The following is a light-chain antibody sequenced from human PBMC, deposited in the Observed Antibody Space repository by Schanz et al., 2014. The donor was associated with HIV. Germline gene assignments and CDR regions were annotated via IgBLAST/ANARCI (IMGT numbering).Light chain of an antibody. CDR2: DVS. CDR3: SSYTSSSTLVV. J-gene: IGLJ2*01. Sequence: QSALTQPRSVSGSPGQSVTISCTGTSSDVGDYDYVSWYQQLPGKAPKFIIYDVSQRPSGVPDRFSGSKSGNTASLTISGLQAEDEADYYCSSYTSSSTLVVFGGGTKLTVL. CDR1: SSDVGDYDY. V-gene: IGLV2-11*01.